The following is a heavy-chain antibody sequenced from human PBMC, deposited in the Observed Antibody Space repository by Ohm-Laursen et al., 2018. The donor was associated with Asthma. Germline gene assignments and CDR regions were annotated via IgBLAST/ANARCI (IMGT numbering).Heavy chain of an antibody. CDR3: VRDNYYGSGSQSGNFDS. CDR2: ISWNSGSI. V-gene: IGHV3-9*01. J-gene: IGHJ4*02. CDR1: GFTFDDDA. D-gene: IGHD3-10*01. Sequence: SLRLSCAASGFTFDDDAMHWVRQAPGKGLEWVSGISWNSGSIKYVDSVEGRFTISRDNAKNSLYLQMNSLRPEDTALYYCVRDNYYGSGSQSGNFDSWGQGTLVTVSS.